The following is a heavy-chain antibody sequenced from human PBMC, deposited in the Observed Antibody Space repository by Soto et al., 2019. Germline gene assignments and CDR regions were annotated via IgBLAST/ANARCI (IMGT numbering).Heavy chain of an antibody. CDR3: AKELPYSSGWYGHYYYYYGMDV. D-gene: IGHD6-19*01. CDR2: ISYDGSNK. V-gene: IGHV3-30*18. CDR1: GFTFSSYG. J-gene: IGHJ6*02. Sequence: PGGSLRLSCAASGFTFSSYGMHWVRQAPGKGLEWVAVISYDGSNKYYADSVKGRFTISRDNSKNTLYLQMNSLRAEDTAVYYCAKELPYSSGWYGHYYYYYGMDVWGQGTTVTVSS.